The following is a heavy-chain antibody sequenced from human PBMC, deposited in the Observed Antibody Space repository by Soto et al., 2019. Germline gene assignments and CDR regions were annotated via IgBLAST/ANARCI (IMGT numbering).Heavy chain of an antibody. V-gene: IGHV4-38-2*02. Sequence: PSETLSITCTFSDYSISSGYHWAWIRQPPGKGLEWLGSVHYSGNTYYNPSLKSRLTISVDKSKNQFSLNLSSVTAADTAVYYCARQDRVVAEGRWFDPWGQGTMVTVSS. CDR1: DYSISSGYH. J-gene: IGHJ5*02. D-gene: IGHD2-15*01. CDR3: ARQDRVVAEGRWFDP. CDR2: VHYSGNT.